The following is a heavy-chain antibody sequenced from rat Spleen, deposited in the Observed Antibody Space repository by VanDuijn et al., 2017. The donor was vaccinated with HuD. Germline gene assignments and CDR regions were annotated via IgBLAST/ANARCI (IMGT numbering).Heavy chain of an antibody. Sequence: EVRLVESGGGLVQPGRSLKLSCAASGFTFTNYDMAWVRQAPTKGLEWIASISTGGTNTYYRGSVKGRFTISRDDAKSTLYLQMNSLRSEDTATYYCARLYYGFWYFDFWGPGTMVTVSS. CDR1: GFTFTNYD. CDR3: ARLYYGFWYFDF. D-gene: IGHD1-7*01. CDR2: ISTGGTNT. J-gene: IGHJ1*01. V-gene: IGHV5-25*01.